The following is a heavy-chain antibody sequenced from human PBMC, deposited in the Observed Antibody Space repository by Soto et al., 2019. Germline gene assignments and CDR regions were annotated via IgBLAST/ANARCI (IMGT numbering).Heavy chain of an antibody. Sequence: QVQLVQSGAEVKKPGASVKVSCKASGYTFTSYYMHWVRQAPGQGLEWMGIINPSGGSTSYAQKFHGRVTMTRDTSPSTVYLELRSLRSEDTAVYYCASPGPHCSSTSCHVYYFDYWGQGTLVTVSS. V-gene: IGHV1-46*03. D-gene: IGHD2-2*01. CDR3: ASPGPHCSSTSCHVYYFDY. CDR1: GYTFTSYY. CDR2: INPSGGST. J-gene: IGHJ4*02.